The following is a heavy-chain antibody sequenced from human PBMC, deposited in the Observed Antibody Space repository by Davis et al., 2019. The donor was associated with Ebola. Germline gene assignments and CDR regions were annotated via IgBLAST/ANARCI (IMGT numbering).Heavy chain of an antibody. V-gene: IGHV1-69*06. CDR1: GGTFSSYA. D-gene: IGHD3-10*01. CDR3: ARVRDRVYGSGSYYNGYGMDV. Sequence: SVKVSCKASGGTFSSYAISWVRQAPGQGLEWMGGIIPIFGTANYAQKFQGRVTITADKSTSTAYMDLSSLRSEDTAVCYCARVRDRVYGSGSYYNGYGMDVWGQGTTVTVSS. J-gene: IGHJ6*02. CDR2: IIPIFGTA.